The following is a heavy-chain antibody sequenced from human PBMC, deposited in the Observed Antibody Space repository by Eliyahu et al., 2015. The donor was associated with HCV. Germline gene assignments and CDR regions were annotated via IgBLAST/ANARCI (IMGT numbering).Heavy chain of an antibody. J-gene: IGHJ3*02. V-gene: IGHV3-15*01. CDR2: IKTRSDGGTT. CDR1: GFTFTNAW. CDR3: STDWPDIVIVPAALDGFNI. D-gene: IGHD2-2*01. Sequence: EVQLVESGGGLVKPGGSLRLSCAASGFTFTNAWMNWVRQAPGKRLEWVGRIKTRSDGGTTDYAAPVKDRFSISRDDSKNTLYLQMTSLKTEDTAVYYCSTDWPDIVIVPAALDGFNIWGQGTMVTVSP.